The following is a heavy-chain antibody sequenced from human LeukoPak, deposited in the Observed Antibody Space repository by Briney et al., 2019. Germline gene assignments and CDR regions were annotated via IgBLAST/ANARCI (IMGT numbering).Heavy chain of an antibody. CDR1: GFTFANYA. V-gene: IGHV3-9*01. J-gene: IGHJ4*01. Sequence: GGSLRLSCAASGFTFANYAMHWVRQAPGKGLEWVSGIGWNGGLIGYADSVKGRFTISKDNAKNSLYLQMNSLRTEDTAFYYCAKDAVSFGDLPLYFDSWGLGTLVTVSS. CDR2: IGWNGGLI. D-gene: IGHD3-10*01. CDR3: AKDAVSFGDLPLYFDS.